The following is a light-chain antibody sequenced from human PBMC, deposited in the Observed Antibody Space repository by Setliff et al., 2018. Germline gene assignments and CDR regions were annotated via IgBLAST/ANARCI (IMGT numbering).Light chain of an antibody. CDR2: DNN. CDR1: SSNIGSSY. Sequence: QSVLTQPPSVSAAPRQKVTISCSGSSSNIGSSYVSWYQQVPGTAPKLLIYDNNKRPSGIPDRFSGSKSGASGTLGITGLQTGDEAEYYCATWDFGLRGVGFGGGTKVTVL. CDR3: ATWDFGLRGVG. V-gene: IGLV1-51*01. J-gene: IGLJ2*01.